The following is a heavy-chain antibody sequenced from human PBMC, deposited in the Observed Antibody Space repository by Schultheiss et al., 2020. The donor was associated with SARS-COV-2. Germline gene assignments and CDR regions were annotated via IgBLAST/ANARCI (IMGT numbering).Heavy chain of an antibody. CDR3: ARVDTAMVVDY. CDR2: IYYSGST. V-gene: IGHV4-39*07. D-gene: IGHD5-18*01. Sequence: SETLSLTCTVSGGSIISSSYYWGWIRQPPGKGLEWIGSIYYSGSTNYNPSLKSRVTISVDTSKNQFSLKLSSVTAADTAVYYCARVDTAMVVDYWGQGTLVTVSS. J-gene: IGHJ4*02. CDR1: GGSIISSSYY.